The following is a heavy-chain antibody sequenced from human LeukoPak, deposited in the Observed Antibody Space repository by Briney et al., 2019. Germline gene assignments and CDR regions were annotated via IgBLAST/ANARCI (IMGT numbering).Heavy chain of an antibody. V-gene: IGHV3-23*01. Sequence: PGGSLRLSCAASGFTFSSYAMSWVRQAPGKGLEWVSAISGSGGSTYYADSVKGRFTISRDNSKNTLYLQMNSLRAEDTAVYYCAKDLVVVPAAWHAFDIWGQGTMVTVSS. CDR1: GFTFSSYA. D-gene: IGHD2-2*01. J-gene: IGHJ3*02. CDR3: AKDLVVVPAAWHAFDI. CDR2: ISGSGGST.